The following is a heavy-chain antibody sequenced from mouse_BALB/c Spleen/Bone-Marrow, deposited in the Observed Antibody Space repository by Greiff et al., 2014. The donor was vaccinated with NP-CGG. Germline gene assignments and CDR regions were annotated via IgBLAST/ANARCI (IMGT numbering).Heavy chain of an antibody. CDR3: ARDYYGSRYYFDY. V-gene: IGHV1-80*01. J-gene: IGHJ2*01. CDR2: IYPGDGDT. D-gene: IGHD1-1*01. CDR1: GYAFSSYW. Sequence: LVESGAELVRPGSSVKISCKASGYAFSSYWMNWVKQRPGQGLEWIGQIYPGDGDTNYNEKFKGKATLTADKSSSTAYMQLSSLTSEDSAVYFCARDYYGSRYYFDYRGQGTTLTVSS.